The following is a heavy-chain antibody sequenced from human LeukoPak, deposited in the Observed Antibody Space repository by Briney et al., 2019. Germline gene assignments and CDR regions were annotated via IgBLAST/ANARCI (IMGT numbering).Heavy chain of an antibody. CDR3: ARDRTPLWFGESHDAFDL. D-gene: IGHD3-10*01. CDR2: IYTSGST. J-gene: IGHJ3*01. V-gene: IGHV4-4*07. Sequence: SETLSLTYTVSGGSISNYYWSWIRQPAGKGLEWIRRIYTSGSTNYNPSLKSRVTMSVDTSKNQFSLKLRSVTAADTAVYYCARDRTPLWFGESHDAFDLWGQGTMVTVSS. CDR1: GGSISNYY.